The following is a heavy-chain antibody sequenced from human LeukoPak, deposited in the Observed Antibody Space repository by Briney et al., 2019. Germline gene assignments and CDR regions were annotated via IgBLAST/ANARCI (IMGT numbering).Heavy chain of an antibody. Sequence: GGSLRLSCAASGFRFSGYFMHWFRQAPGKGLKGVALISYDGSNKYYGDSVKGRFTISRDNSKNTLSLEMSSLRGDDTALYYCARDSGGSLFDLWGQGTLVVVSS. CDR1: GFRFSGYF. J-gene: IGHJ4*02. V-gene: IGHV3-30*03. CDR2: ISYDGSNK. D-gene: IGHD6-19*01. CDR3: ARDSGGSLFDL.